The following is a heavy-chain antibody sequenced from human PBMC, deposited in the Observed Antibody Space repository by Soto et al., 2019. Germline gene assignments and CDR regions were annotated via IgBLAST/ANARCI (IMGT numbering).Heavy chain of an antibody. Sequence: EPQLLESGGGLGHPGGSLRLSCAASGFTFSSYAMSWVRQAPGKGLEWVAAISGSGVSTYYADSVRGRSTISRDNSKKTVDLQMNSLRAEDAAVYYCAKFYCIMTMCQAPAAKSNGGFEIWGQGTLVTVSS. J-gene: IGHJ3*02. D-gene: IGHD2-2*01. V-gene: IGHV3-23*01. CDR1: GFTFSSYA. CDR2: ISGSGVST. CDR3: AKFYCIMTMCQAPAAKSNGGFEI.